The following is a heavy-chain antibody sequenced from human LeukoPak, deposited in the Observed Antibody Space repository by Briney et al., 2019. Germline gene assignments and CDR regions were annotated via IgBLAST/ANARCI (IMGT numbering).Heavy chain of an antibody. CDR1: GFTFSSYW. Sequence: QPGGSLSLSCAASGFTFSSYWMHWFRQAPGQGLVWVSQINTDGTSTTYADSVKARFTISRHNAKNPLYLQMNSLRAEDTAVYYCARGSADPYWGQGTLVTVSS. V-gene: IGHV3-74*01. J-gene: IGHJ4*02. D-gene: IGHD1-26*01. CDR2: INTDGTST. CDR3: ARGSADPY.